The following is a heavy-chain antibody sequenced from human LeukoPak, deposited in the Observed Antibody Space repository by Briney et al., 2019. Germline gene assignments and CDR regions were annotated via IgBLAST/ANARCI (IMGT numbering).Heavy chain of an antibody. D-gene: IGHD6-13*01. CDR2: IYPGDSDT. CDR3: ARLGSSLPYYYYGMDV. V-gene: IGHV5-51*01. Sequence: GESLKISCKGSGCSFTSYWIGWVRQMPGKGLEWMGTIYPGDSDTRYSPSFQGQVTISADKSISTAYLQWSSLKASDTAMYYCARLGSSLPYYYYGMDVWGQGTTVTVSS. J-gene: IGHJ6*02. CDR1: GCSFTSYW.